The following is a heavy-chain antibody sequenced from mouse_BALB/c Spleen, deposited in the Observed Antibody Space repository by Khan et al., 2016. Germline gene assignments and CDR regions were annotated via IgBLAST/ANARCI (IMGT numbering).Heavy chain of an antibody. CDR1: GFNIKDTY. CDR3: AISPYDYDVGFAY. Sequence: VQLQQSGAELVKPGASVKLSCTASGFNIKDTYMHWVKQRPEQGLEWIGRIDPANGNTKYDPKFQGKATITADTSSNTADLQLSSLTSGDTAVYYFAISPYDYDVGFAYWGQGTLVTVSA. V-gene: IGHV14-3*02. J-gene: IGHJ3*01. D-gene: IGHD2-4*01. CDR2: IDPANGNT.